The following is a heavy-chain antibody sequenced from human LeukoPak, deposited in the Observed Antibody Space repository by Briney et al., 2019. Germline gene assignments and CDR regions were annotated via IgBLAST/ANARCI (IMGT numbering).Heavy chain of an antibody. Sequence: PGRSLRLSCAASGFTFSSYAMHWVRQAPGKGLEWVAVISYDGSNKYYADSVKGRFTISRDNSKNTLYLQMNSLRAEDTAVYYCAREWEGDTAFDYWGQGTLVTVSS. CDR2: ISYDGSNK. CDR1: GFTFSSYA. J-gene: IGHJ4*02. V-gene: IGHV3-30*04. CDR3: AREWEGDTAFDY. D-gene: IGHD5-18*01.